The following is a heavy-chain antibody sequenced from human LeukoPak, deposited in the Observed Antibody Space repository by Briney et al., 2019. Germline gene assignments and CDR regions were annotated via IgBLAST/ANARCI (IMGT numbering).Heavy chain of an antibody. CDR1: QYAFTDYA. CDR2: INAGNGNT. D-gene: IGHD4-23*01. V-gene: IGHV1-3*01. J-gene: IGHJ4*02. CDR3: ARRYGGNRSPLDY. Sequence: ASVKVSFTASQYAFTDYAVHWVRQAPGQRLEWMGWINAGNGNTRYSQKFQDRVTITRDTSATTVHMELSSLRSEDTALFYCARRYGGNRSPLDYWGQGTLVTVSS.